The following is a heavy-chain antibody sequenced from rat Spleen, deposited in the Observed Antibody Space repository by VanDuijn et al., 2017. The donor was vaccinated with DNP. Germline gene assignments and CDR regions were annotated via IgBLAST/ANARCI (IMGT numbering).Heavy chain of an antibody. CDR1: GFTFTDFY. CDR2: VSHEGSST. D-gene: IGHD1-12*01. J-gene: IGHJ2*01. V-gene: IGHV5-22*01. CDR3: ARRGTVMSFDY. Sequence: EVQLVESGGGLVQPGGSMKLSCVASGFTFTDFYMAWVRQAPKKGLEWVASVSHEGSSTYYEDSVKGRFTISRDNAKSTLYLQMDSLRSEDTATYYCARRGTVMSFDYWGQGVMVTVSS.